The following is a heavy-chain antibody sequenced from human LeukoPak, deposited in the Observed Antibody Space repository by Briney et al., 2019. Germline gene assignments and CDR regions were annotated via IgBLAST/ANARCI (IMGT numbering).Heavy chain of an antibody. V-gene: IGHV3-30-3*01. CDR1: GFTFSSYG. J-gene: IGHJ4*02. Sequence: GGSLRLSCAGSGFTFSSYGFHWVRQAPGKGLEWVAVISNDGSNKYSAASVKDRFTISRDNSRNTLYLQMNSLRAEDTAVYYCARDSPYSSSWYLNFDYWGQGTLVTVSS. D-gene: IGHD6-13*01. CDR2: ISNDGSNK. CDR3: ARDSPYSSSWYLNFDY.